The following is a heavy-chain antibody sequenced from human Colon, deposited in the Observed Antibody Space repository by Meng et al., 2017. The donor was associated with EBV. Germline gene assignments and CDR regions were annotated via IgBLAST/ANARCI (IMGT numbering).Heavy chain of an antibody. CDR3: ARDRKHYGERGWFDP. V-gene: IGHV4-30-4*01. Sequence: QVRVEGSGPGLLQSSHTLSLTWTVSGGSISSGDYYWSWIRQPPGKCLEWIGYIYYRGSTYSNASLKSRVTISIDRSKNQFSLKLSSVTAADTAVYYCARDRKHYGERGWFDPWGQGTLVTVSS. D-gene: IGHD4-17*01. CDR2: IYYRGST. CDR1: GGSISSGDYY. J-gene: IGHJ5*02.